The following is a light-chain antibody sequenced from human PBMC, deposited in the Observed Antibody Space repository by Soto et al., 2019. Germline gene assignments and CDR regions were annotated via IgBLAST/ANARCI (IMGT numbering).Light chain of an antibody. CDR3: QQYGTSPWT. V-gene: IGKV3-20*01. CDR2: AVS. J-gene: IGKJ1*01. Sequence: EIVLTQSPGTLSLSPGERATLSCRASQSVGSNYLAWYQQKPGQAPRVLIFAVSSRASGIPDRFSGSGSGSDFTLTINRLEPEDFAVYYCQQYGTSPWTFGQGTKVEIK. CDR1: QSVGSNY.